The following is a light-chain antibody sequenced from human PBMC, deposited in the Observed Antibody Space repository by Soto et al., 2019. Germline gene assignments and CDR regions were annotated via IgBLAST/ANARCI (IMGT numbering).Light chain of an antibody. CDR3: QQSYSTLFT. J-gene: IGKJ4*01. Sequence: DIQMTQSPSSLSASVGDRVTITCRASQSISSYINWYQQKPGKAPKLLIYAASSLQSGVPSRFSGSGSGTDFTLTISSLQPEDFATYYCQQSYSTLFTFGGGTKVEIK. CDR2: AAS. CDR1: QSISSY. V-gene: IGKV1-39*01.